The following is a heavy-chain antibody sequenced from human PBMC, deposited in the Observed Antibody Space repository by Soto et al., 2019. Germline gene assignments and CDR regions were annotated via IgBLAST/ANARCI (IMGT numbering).Heavy chain of an antibody. V-gene: IGHV1-2*02. J-gene: IGHJ4*02. CDR2: IIPSSGST. D-gene: IGHD1-26*01. CDR1: GYTFPAYH. Sequence: ASVKVSCKASGYTFPAYHMHWVRQVAGQGVEWMGWIIPSSGSTNYAQKFQGRVTMTRDTSIATAYMELSRLTSDGTGVYFCARDQYSGSFLYWGQGTLVTVS. CDR3: ARDQYSGSFLY.